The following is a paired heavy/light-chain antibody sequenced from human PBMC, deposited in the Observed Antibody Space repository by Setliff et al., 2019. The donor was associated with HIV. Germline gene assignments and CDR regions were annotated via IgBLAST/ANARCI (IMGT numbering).Light chain of an antibody. V-gene: IGKV2-29*02. CDR1: QSLLHSDGKTY. CDR3: MQGYTFPVT. J-gene: IGKJ4*01. CDR2: EVS. Sequence: DIVMTQTPLSLSVTPGQPASISCKSSQSLLHSDGKTYLYWYLQKPGQSPQLLIYEVSSRFSGVPDRFSGSGSGTDFTLKISRVEAEDVGVYYCMQGYTFPVTFGGGTKVEIK.
Heavy chain of an antibody. V-gene: IGHV4-59*11. CDR2: IYYSGST. J-gene: IGHJ2*01. D-gene: IGHD6-13*01. CDR1: GGSISSHY. Sequence: QVQLQESGPGLVKPSETLSLTCTVSGGSISSHYWSWIRQPPGKGLEWIGYIYYSGSTNYNPSLKSRVTISVDTSKNQFSLKLSSVTAADTAVYYCARTYSSPRQIWYFDLWGRGTLVTVSS. CDR3: ARTYSSPRQIWYFDL.